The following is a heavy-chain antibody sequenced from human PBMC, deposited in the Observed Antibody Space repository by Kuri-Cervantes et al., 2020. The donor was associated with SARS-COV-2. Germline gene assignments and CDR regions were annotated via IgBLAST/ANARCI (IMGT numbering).Heavy chain of an antibody. CDR1: EFRFSDYH. J-gene: IGHJ4*02. Sequence: GESLKISCAASEFRFSDYHMSWIRQAPGKGLEWISYISLSGITIYYADSVRGRFTISRDNAKKSLYLQMNSLRAEDTAVYYCAKDQHGIVVVVAAIDYWGQGTLVTVSS. V-gene: IGHV3-11*04. CDR3: AKDQHGIVVVVAAIDY. D-gene: IGHD2-15*01. CDR2: ISLSGITI.